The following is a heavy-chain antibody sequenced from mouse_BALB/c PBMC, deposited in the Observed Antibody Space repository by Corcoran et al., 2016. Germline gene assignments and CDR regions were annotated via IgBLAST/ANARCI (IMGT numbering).Heavy chain of an antibody. D-gene: IGHD3-1*01. CDR3: ARWGSSGYFDY. CDR2: INTYTGEP. V-gene: IGHV9-3-1*01. Sequence: QIQLVQSGPELKKPGETVKISCKASGYTFTNYGMNWVKQAPGKGLKWMGWINTYTGEPTYADDFKGRFAFSLETSASTAYLQINNLKNEDTATYFCARWGSSGYFDYWGQGTTLTVSS. J-gene: IGHJ2*01. CDR1: GYTFTNYG.